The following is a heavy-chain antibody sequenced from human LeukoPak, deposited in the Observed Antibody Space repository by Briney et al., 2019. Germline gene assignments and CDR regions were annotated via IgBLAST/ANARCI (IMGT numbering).Heavy chain of an antibody. D-gene: IGHD3-22*01. J-gene: IGHJ4*02. CDR2: IYHTGNT. Sequence: PSETLSLTCSVSGGSISSGAYYWSWIRQFPGRGLEWIAYIYHTGNTYYNPSLKSRLTISLDTSQNQFSLKLSSVTAADTAVYYYARDLSGYGASDYWGQGTLVTVSS. V-gene: IGHV4-31*03. CDR3: ARDLSGYGASDY. CDR1: GGSISSGAYY.